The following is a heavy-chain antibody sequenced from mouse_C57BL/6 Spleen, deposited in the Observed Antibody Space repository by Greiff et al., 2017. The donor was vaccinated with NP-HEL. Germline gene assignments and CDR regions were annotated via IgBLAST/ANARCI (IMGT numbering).Heavy chain of an antibody. CDR2: IRSKSSNYAT. CDR3: VRDRGTTIYFDD. J-gene: IGHJ2*01. D-gene: IGHD3-1*01. Sequence: EVQVVESGGGLVQPKGSLKLSCAASGFTFNTYAMHWVRQAPGKGLEWVARIRSKSSNYATYYADSVKDRFTISRDDSQSMLYLQMNNLKTEDTAMYYCVRDRGTTIYFDDWGQGTTLTVSS. V-gene: IGHV10-3*01. CDR1: GFTFNTYA.